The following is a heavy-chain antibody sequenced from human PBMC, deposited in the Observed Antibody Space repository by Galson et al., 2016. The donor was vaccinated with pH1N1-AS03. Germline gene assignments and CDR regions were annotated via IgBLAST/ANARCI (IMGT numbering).Heavy chain of an antibody. J-gene: IGHJ6*02. Sequence: VSRGSVNTDDYFWTWIRQPPGKGLEWIGHVFYTGATNYNPSVKGRVTISIDTSNNKFSLRLNSVSASDTAVYYCARDASGLDVWGQGTTVTVS. CDR3: ARDASGLDV. CDR1: RGSVNTDDYF. CDR2: VFYTGAT. V-gene: IGHV4-61*08.